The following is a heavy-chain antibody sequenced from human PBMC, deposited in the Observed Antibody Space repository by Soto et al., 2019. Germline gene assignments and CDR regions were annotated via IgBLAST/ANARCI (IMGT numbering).Heavy chain of an antibody. Sequence: GGSLSLSCSSSGFTFSSYWMRWVRQAPGKGLEWVANIKPAGSEKYYVDSVKGRFTISRDNAKNSLYLQMNSLRAEDTAVYYCARDLLDYSSSANFDYWGQGTLVTVS. D-gene: IGHD6-6*01. J-gene: IGHJ4*02. V-gene: IGHV3-7*01. CDR3: ARDLLDYSSSANFDY. CDR2: IKPAGSEK. CDR1: GFTFSSYW.